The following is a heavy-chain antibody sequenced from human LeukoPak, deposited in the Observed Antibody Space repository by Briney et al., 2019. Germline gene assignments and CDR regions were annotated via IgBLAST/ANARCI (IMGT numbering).Heavy chain of an antibody. D-gene: IGHD3-10*01. J-gene: IGHJ6*02. CDR2: ISGSGGST. Sequence: PGGSLRLSCAASGFTFSSYAMSWVRQAPGKGLEWVSAISGSGGSTYYADSVKGRFTISRDNSKNTLYLQMNSLRSEDTAVYYCASAGSYYYYYYGMDVWGQGTTVTVSS. CDR3: ASAGSYYYYYYGMDV. V-gene: IGHV3-23*01. CDR1: GFTFSSYA.